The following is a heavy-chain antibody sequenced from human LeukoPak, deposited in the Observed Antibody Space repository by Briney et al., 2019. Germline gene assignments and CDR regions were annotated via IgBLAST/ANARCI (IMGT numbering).Heavy chain of an antibody. V-gene: IGHV1-18*01. CDR2: ISGYNDNT. D-gene: IGHD4-17*01. CDR1: DYTITSND. CDR3: ARAPTVTTFGDY. Sequence: ASVKVSCKASDYTITSNDISWVRQAPGQGLEWMGWISGYNDNTNYAQKFQGRVTMTTDTSTSTAYMELRSLRSEDTAVYYCARAPTVTTFGDYWGQGTLVTVSS. J-gene: IGHJ4*02.